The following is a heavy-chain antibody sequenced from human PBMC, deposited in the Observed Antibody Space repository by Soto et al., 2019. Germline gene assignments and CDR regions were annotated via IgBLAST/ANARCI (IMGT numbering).Heavy chain of an antibody. CDR3: AKAGVRGYSSSSAAAAGTFYFDY. CDR2: ISGSGGST. CDR1: GFTFSSYA. V-gene: IGHV3-23*01. J-gene: IGHJ4*02. Sequence: GGSLRLSCAASGFTFSSYAMSWVRQAPGKGLEWVSAISGSGGSTYYADSVKGRFTISRDNSKNTLYLQMNSLRAEDTAVYYCAKAGVRGYSSSSAAAAGTFYFDYWGQGTLVTVSS. D-gene: IGHD6-13*01.